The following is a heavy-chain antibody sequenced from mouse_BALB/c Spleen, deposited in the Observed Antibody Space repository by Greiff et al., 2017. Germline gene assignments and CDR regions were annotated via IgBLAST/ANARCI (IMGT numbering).Heavy chain of an antibody. J-gene: IGHJ2*01. CDR2: INPGSGGT. V-gene: IGHV1-54*02. Sequence: QVQLQQSGAELVRPGTSVKVSCKASGYAFTNYLIEWVKQRPGQGLEWIGVINPGSGGTNYNEKFKGKATFTADTSSNTAYMQLSSLTSEDSAVYYCARGSATSNWDYFDYWGQGTTLTVSS. CDR1: GYAFTNYL. CDR3: ARGSATSNWDYFDY. D-gene: IGHD4-1*01.